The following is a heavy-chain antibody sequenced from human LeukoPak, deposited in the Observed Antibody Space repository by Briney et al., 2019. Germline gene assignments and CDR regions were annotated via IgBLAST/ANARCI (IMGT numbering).Heavy chain of an antibody. CDR1: GGSISRSNW. V-gene: IGHV4-4*02. Sequence: SETLSLTCAVSGGSISRSNWWSWVRPSPGKGLEWIGRIYTSGSTNYNPSLKSRVTISGDTSKNQFSLNLRSMQASDTAVYYCARAFCVGECFVLHIFFDSWGQGTLVTVSS. CDR2: IYTSGST. D-gene: IGHD2-21*01. J-gene: IGHJ4*02. CDR3: ARAFCVGECFVLHIFFDS.